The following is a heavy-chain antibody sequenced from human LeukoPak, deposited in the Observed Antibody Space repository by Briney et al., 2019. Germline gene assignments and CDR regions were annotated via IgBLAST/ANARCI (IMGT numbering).Heavy chain of an antibody. CDR2: INPGGDNT. V-gene: IGHV1-46*01. J-gene: IGHJ3*02. CDR3: ARIRDGYNDAYDI. Sequence: GASVKVSCKASEYTFTGYYMHWVRQAPGQGLEWMGLINPGGDNTNYAQNFQGRVTMTRDTSTSTVYMELSSLRSEDTAIYYCARIRDGYNDAYDIWGQGTVVTVPS. D-gene: IGHD5-24*01. CDR1: EYTFTGYY.